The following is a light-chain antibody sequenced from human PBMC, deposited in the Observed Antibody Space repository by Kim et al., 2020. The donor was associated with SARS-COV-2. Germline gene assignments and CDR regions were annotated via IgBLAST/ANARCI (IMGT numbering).Light chain of an antibody. V-gene: IGLV3-1*01. CDR3: QSRDSGGNVV. Sequence: SYELTQPPSVSVSPGQTASITCSGDKLGDKYACWYQQKPGQSPVLVIYQDSKRPSGIPERFSGSTSGNTASLTISGAQAEDDADFYCQSRDSGGNVVFGGGTQLTVL. CDR2: QDS. J-gene: IGLJ2*01. CDR1: KLGDKY.